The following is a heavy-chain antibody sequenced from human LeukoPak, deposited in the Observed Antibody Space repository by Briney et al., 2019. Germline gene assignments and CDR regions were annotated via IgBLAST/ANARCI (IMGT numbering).Heavy chain of an antibody. J-gene: IGHJ4*02. CDR1: GYSISSGYY. Sequence: SEPLSLTCAVSGYSISSGYYWGRVRQPPGKGLEWIESIYHSGSTYYNPYLKSRVTISVDTSKNHFSLKLSSVTAADTAVYYCARVVQQWLPSYFDYWGEGTLVTVSS. CDR2: IYHSGST. CDR3: ARVVQQWLPSYFDY. V-gene: IGHV4-38-2*01. D-gene: IGHD6-19*01.